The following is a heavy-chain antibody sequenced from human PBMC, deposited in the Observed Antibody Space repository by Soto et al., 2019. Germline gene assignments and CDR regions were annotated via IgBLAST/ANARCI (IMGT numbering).Heavy chain of an antibody. CDR1: GYSISSGYY. D-gene: IGHD3-22*01. CDR2: IYHSGST. V-gene: IGHV4-38-2*01. CDR3: ARRYYDSSGHEECWFDP. Sequence: TSETLSLTCAVSGYSISSGYYWGWIRQPPGKGLEWIGSIYHSGSTYYNPSLKSRVTISVDTSKNQFSLKLSSVTAADTAVYYCARRYYDSSGHEECWFDPWGQGTLVIVSS. J-gene: IGHJ5*02.